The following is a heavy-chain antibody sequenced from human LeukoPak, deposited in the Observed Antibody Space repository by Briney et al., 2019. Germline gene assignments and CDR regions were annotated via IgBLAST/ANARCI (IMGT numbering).Heavy chain of an antibody. V-gene: IGHV4-59*12. J-gene: IGHJ4*02. CDR2: IYYSGST. CDR3: AKAKTYCSSTSCYLEYFDY. Sequence: SETLSLTCTVSGGSISSYYWSWIRQPPGKGLEWIGYIYYSGSTNYNPSLKSRVTISVDTSKNQFSLKLSSVTAADTAVYYCAKAKTYCSSTSCYLEYFDYWGQGTLVTVSS. CDR1: GGSISSYY. D-gene: IGHD2-2*01.